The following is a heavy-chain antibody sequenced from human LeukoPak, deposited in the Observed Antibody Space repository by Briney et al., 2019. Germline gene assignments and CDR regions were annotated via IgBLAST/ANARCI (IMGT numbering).Heavy chain of an antibody. CDR1: GYTFTGYY. D-gene: IGHD3-3*01. CDR2: INPNSGGT. Sequence: GASVKVSCKASGYTFTGYYMHWVRQAPGRGLEWMGRINPNSGGTNYAQKFQGRVTMTRDTSISTAYMELSRLRSDDTAVYYCARVGITIFGVDPFDYWGQGTLVTVSS. V-gene: IGHV1-2*06. CDR3: ARVGITIFGVDPFDY. J-gene: IGHJ4*02.